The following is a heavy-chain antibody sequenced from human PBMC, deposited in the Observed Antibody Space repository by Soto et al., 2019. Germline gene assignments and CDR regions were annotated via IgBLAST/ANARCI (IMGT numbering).Heavy chain of an antibody. CDR3: ARGLEPLSDYYYYYMDV. J-gene: IGHJ6*03. Sequence: GASVKVSCKASGYTFTSYGISWVRQAPGQGLEWMGWISAYNGNTNYAQKLQGRVTMTTDTSTSTAYMELRSLRSDDTAVYYCARGLEPLSDYYYYYMDVWGKGTTVTVSS. CDR1: GYTFTSYG. CDR2: ISAYNGNT. D-gene: IGHD1-1*01. V-gene: IGHV1-18*01.